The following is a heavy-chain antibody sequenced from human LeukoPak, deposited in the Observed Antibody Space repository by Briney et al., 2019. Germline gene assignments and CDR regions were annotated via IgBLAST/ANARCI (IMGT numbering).Heavy chain of an antibody. J-gene: IGHJ4*02. CDR2: TYYRSKWYN. D-gene: IGHD3-10*01. CDR1: GDSVSSNRAA. V-gene: IGHV6-1*01. CDR3: AREPGYYYGSGSYYTRALYYFDY. Sequence: PSQTLSLTCAISGDSVSSNRAAWNWIRQSPSRGLEWLGRTYYRSKWYNDYAVSVKSRITINPDTSKNQFSLQLNSVTPEDTAVYYCAREPGYYYGSGSYYTRALYYFDYWGQGTLVTVSS.